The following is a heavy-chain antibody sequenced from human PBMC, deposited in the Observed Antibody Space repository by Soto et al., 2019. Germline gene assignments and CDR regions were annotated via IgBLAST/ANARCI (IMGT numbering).Heavy chain of an antibody. CDR3: ARTRLAVRPDFSGDLQTYYYYGLDV. D-gene: IGHD6-6*01. Sequence: SVKVSCKASGGTFNNYAVSWVRQAPGQGLQWMGGIFPMFASAKYGQKFQGRVTITADESTSTAYVELSSLRSEDTAVYYCARTRLAVRPDFSGDLQTYYYYGLDVWGQGTTVTVS. V-gene: IGHV1-69*13. J-gene: IGHJ6*02. CDR1: GGTFNNYA. CDR2: IFPMFASA.